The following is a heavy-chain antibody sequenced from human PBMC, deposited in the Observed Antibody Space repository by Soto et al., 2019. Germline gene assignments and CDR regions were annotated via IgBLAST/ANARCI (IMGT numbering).Heavy chain of an antibody. D-gene: IGHD3-3*01. CDR2: ISNYNGNT. CDR1: GYICHNYC. V-gene: IGHV1-18*01. Sequence: QVQVVQSGAEVKEPGASVKVSCKASGYICHNYCFSWVRQAPGQGLEWMGWISNYNGNTNNGQKFQGRVTMTTDTSTSTAYMELSSLRADDTAVYYCVRQSDFWSGFYTGLDHWGQGTLVTVSS. J-gene: IGHJ4*02. CDR3: VRQSDFWSGFYTGLDH.